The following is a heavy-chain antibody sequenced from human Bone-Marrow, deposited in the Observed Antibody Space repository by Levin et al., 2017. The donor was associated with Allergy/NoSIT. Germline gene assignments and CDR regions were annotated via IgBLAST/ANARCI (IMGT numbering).Heavy chain of an antibody. J-gene: IGHJ4*02. CDR2: IYYSGST. V-gene: IGHV4-31*03. D-gene: IGHD5-24*01. CDR3: ARGLDGYGFAASY. CDR1: GGSISSFGYY. Sequence: SETLSLTCSVSGGSISSFGYYWSWIRQFPGKGLEWIGYIYYSGSTYYNPSLKSRVTISLDTSKNQFSLKLNSVTAADTAVYFCARGLDGYGFAASYWGQGTLVTVSS.